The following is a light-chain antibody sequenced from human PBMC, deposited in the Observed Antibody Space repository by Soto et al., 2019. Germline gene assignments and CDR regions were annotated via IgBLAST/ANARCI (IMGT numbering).Light chain of an antibody. CDR2: AAS. J-gene: IGKJ1*01. CDR3: QQYKKWPWT. V-gene: IGKV3-15*01. Sequence: TTQSPSTLSGSLGDRATMSWRASQGLGTNLGWYQQKPGKAPRLLIYAASNMPTGIPARFSGSGSGTEFTLTITSLQPEDFAVYYCQQYKKWPWTFGHGTQVDI. CDR1: QGLGTN.